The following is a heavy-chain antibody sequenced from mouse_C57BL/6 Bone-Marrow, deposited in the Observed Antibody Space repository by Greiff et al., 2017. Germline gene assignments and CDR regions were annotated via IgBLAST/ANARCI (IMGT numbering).Heavy chain of an antibody. Sequence: QVQLQQPGAELVMPGASVTLSCKASGYTFTSYWMHWVKQRPGQGLEWIGEIDPSDSYTNYNQKFKGKSTLTVDKSSSTAYMQLSSLTSEDSAVYYCARERNYGSSSWFAYWGQGTLVTVSA. CDR3: ARERNYGSSSWFAY. J-gene: IGHJ3*01. CDR1: GYTFTSYW. D-gene: IGHD1-1*01. V-gene: IGHV1-69*01. CDR2: IDPSDSYT.